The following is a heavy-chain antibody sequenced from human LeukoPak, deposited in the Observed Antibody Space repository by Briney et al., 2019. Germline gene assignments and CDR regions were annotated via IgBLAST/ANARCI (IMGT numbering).Heavy chain of an antibody. CDR1: GYTLTGYY. CDR2: INPNSGGT. J-gene: IGHJ5*02. Sequence: ASVKVSCKASGYTLTGYYMHWVRQAPGQGLEWMGWINPNSGGTNYAQKFQGRVTMTRDTSISTAYMELSRLRSDDTAVYYCARDGTGNPSHNWFDPWGQGTLVTVSS. CDR3: ARDGTGNPSHNWFDP. V-gene: IGHV1-2*02. D-gene: IGHD4-23*01.